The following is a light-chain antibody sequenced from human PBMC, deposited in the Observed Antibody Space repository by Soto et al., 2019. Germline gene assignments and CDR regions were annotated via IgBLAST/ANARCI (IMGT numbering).Light chain of an antibody. V-gene: IGKV3-15*01. J-gene: IGKJ5*01. CDR2: GAS. Sequence: EIVMTQSPATLSVSPGERVTLSCRASQSVRSNLAWYQQKPGQAPRLLIYGASTRATGLPARFSGSGSGTDFTLTISSLQSEDFAVYYCQQRGDWPPITFGQGTRLEIK. CDR3: QQRGDWPPIT. CDR1: QSVRSN.